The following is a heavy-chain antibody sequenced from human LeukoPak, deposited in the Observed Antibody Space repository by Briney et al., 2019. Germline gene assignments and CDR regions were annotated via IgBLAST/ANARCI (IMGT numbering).Heavy chain of an antibody. V-gene: IGHV4-59*08. CDR2: IYYSGST. CDR1: GGSISSYY. D-gene: IGHD3-22*01. CDR3: ARQIPTPKTYYYDSSGYYYFDY. J-gene: IGHJ4*02. Sequence: PSQTLSLTCPVSGGSISSYYWSWIRQHPGKGLEWIGYIYYSGSTNYNPSLKSQATISVETSKNQFSLKLSSVTAADTAVYYCARQIPTPKTYYYDSSGYYYFDYWGQGTLVTVSS.